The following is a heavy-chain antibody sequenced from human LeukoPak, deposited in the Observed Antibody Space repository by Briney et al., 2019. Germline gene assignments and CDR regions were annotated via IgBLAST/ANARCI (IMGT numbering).Heavy chain of an antibody. CDR2: IYYSGST. V-gene: IGHV4-59*01. Sequence: SETLSLTCTVSGGSISSYYWSWIRQPPGKGLEWIGYIYYSGSTNYNPSLKSRVTISVYTSENQFSVKLSSVTAAHTAVYYCARLKYYYDSSGYRAEYFQHWGQGTLVTVSS. CDR3: ARLKYYYDSSGYRAEYFQH. J-gene: IGHJ1*01. CDR1: GGSISSYY. D-gene: IGHD3-22*01.